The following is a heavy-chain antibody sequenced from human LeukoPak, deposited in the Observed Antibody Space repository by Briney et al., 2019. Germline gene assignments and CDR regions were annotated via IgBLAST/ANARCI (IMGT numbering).Heavy chain of an antibody. CDR2: IRYDGSNK. CDR3: AKAGYCSGSGCPDYDYMDV. D-gene: IGHD2-2*01. J-gene: IGHJ6*03. V-gene: IGHV3-30*02. CDR1: GFTFSSYG. Sequence: GGSLRLSCAASGFTFSSYGMHWVRQAPGKGLEWVTFIRYDGSNKYYADSVKGRFTISRDNSKNTLYLQMNSLRAEDTAVYYCAKAGYCSGSGCPDYDYMDVWGKGNTVTVSS.